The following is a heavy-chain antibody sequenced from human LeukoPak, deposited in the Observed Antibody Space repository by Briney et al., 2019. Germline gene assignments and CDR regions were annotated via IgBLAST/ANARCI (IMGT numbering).Heavy chain of an antibody. CDR1: GFTFDDYA. CDR2: ISWNSGSI. CDR3: AKLQGSGWYGNFDY. D-gene: IGHD6-19*01. V-gene: IGHV3-9*01. J-gene: IGHJ4*02. Sequence: SLRLSCIVSGFTFDDYAMHWVRQAPGKGLEWVSGISWNSGSIGYADSVKGRFTISRDNAKNSLYLQMNSLRAEDTALYYCAKLQGSGWYGNFDYWGQGTLVTVSS.